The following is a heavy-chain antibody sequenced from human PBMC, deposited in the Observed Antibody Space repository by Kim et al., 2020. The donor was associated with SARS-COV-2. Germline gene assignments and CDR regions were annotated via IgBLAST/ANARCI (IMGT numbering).Heavy chain of an antibody. CDR2: IYYSGST. CDR3: ARQGGIAVAISFDY. Sequence: SETLSLTCTVSGGSISSSSYYWGWIRQPPGKGLEWIGSIYYSGSTYYNPSLKSRVTISVDTSKNQFSLKLSSVTAADTAVYYCARQGGIAVAISFDYWG. V-gene: IGHV4-39*01. CDR1: GGSISSSSYY. J-gene: IGHJ4*01. D-gene: IGHD6-19*01.